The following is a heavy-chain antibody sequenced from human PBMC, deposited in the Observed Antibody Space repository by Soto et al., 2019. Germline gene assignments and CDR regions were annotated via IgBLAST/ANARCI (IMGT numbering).Heavy chain of an antibody. Sequence: QVQLVESGGGVVQPGRSLRLSCAASGFTFSSYGMHWVRQAPGKGLEWVAGIWYDGSNKYYADSVKGRFTISRDNSKNTLYLQMNSLRAEDTAVYYCARDRYDFWSGYPIYYYYGMDVWGQGTTVTVSS. CDR1: GFTFSSYG. CDR2: IWYDGSNK. J-gene: IGHJ6*02. V-gene: IGHV3-33*01. D-gene: IGHD3-3*01. CDR3: ARDRYDFWSGYPIYYYYGMDV.